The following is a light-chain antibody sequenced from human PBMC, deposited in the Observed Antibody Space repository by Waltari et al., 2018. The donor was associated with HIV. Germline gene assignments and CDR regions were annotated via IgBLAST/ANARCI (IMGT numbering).Light chain of an antibody. CDR1: SSDVGGYNY. CDR2: DVS. Sequence: QSALTQPASVSGSPGQSLTISCTGTSSDVGGYNYVSWYQQHPGQAPKLMIYDVSKRPAGVSNRFSGSKSGNTASLTISGLQAEDEADYYCCSYAGSSTFVVFGGGTKLTVL. CDR3: CSYAGSSTFVV. V-gene: IGLV2-23*02. J-gene: IGLJ2*01.